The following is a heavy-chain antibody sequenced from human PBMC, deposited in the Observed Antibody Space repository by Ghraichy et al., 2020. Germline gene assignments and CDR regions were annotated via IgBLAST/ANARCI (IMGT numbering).Heavy chain of an antibody. CDR3: ARHSSGGLDY. CDR2: LGQDGNIK. Sequence: GGSLRLSCAASGFTFNNYWMTWVRQAPGKGLEWVANLGQDGNIKHYVNSLRGRFTISRDNPKDSLYLQMSSLRAEDTAVYYCARHSSGGLDYWGQGTLVTVSS. CDR1: GFTFNNYW. V-gene: IGHV3-7*03. J-gene: IGHJ4*02. D-gene: IGHD3-10*01.